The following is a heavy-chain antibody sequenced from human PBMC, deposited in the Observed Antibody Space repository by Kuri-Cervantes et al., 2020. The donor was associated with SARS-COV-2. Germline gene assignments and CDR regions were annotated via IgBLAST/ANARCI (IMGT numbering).Heavy chain of an antibody. CDR1: GGSISSGGYY. J-gene: IGHJ6*02. V-gene: IGHV4-31*02. D-gene: IGHD6-19*01. CDR3: ARARIVSSGWYYYYGMDV. CDR2: IYYSGST. Sequence: SCTVSGGSISSGGYYWSWIRQHPGKGLEWIGYIYYSGSTYYNPSLKSRVTISVDTPKNQFSLKLSSVTAADTAVYYCARARIVSSGWYYYYGMDVWGQGTTVTVS.